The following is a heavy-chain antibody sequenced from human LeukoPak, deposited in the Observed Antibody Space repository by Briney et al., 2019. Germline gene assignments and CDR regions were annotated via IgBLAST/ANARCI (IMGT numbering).Heavy chain of an antibody. V-gene: IGHV1-2*02. CDR1: GYTFTGYY. Sequence: ASVKVSCRASGYTFTGYYMHWVRQAPGQGLEWMGWINPNSGGTNYAQKFQGRVTTTRDTSISTAYMELSRLTSDDTAVYYCARDRDYFFDYWGQGTLVTVSS. J-gene: IGHJ4*02. CDR2: INPNSGGT. D-gene: IGHD2-21*02. CDR3: ARDRDYFFDY.